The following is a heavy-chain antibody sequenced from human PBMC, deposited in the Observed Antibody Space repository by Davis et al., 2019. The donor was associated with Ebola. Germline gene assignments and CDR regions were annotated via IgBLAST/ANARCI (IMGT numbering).Heavy chain of an antibody. D-gene: IGHD2-21*02. CDR3: AKDACGGDCGYGMDV. CDR2: ISGSGGST. V-gene: IGHV3-23*01. CDR1: GFTFSSYA. Sequence: GESLKISCAASGFTFSSYAMSWVRQAPGKGLEWVSAISGSGGSTYYADSVKGRFTISRDNSKNTLYLQMNSLRAEDTAVYYCAKDACGGDCGYGMDVWGQGTTVTVSS. J-gene: IGHJ6*02.